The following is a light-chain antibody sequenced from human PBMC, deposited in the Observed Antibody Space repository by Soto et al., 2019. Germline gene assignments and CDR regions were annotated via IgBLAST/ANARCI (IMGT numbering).Light chain of an antibody. CDR3: QQSYIEPWT. J-gene: IGKJ1*01. Sequence: DIQMTQSPSSLSASVGDRVTITCRASQSITSYLNWYQQKPGKDPKLLIYAASSLQIGVPSRFSGSGSGTDFTLTISSLQPEDFATYYCQQSYIEPWTFGHGTKLEI. V-gene: IGKV1-39*01. CDR2: AAS. CDR1: QSITSY.